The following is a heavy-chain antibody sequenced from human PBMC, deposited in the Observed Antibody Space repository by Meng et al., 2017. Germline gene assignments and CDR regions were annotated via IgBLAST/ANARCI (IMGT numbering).Heavy chain of an antibody. CDR2: ISSSGSTI. D-gene: IGHD6-19*01. CDR3: ARLRVAGQRDYYFAMDV. CDR1: GFTFSSYE. J-gene: IGHJ6*02. Sequence: GESLKISCAASGFTFSSYEMNWVRRAPGKGLEWVSYISSSGSTIYYADSVKGRFTISRDNAKNSLYLQMNRLRAEYTAVYYCARLRVAGQRDYYFAMDVWGQGTTVTVSS. V-gene: IGHV3-48*03.